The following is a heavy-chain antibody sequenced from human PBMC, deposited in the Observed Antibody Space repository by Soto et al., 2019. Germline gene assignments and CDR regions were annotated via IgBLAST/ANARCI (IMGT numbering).Heavy chain of an antibody. J-gene: IGHJ6*02. CDR3: AKERAVAGTFYQYGMDV. Sequence: PGGSLRLSCVASGFTVSTYAMSWVRQAPGKGLEWVSVISGSGGSTYYADSVKGRFTISRDNSKNTLYLQMNSLRVEDTAVYYCAKERAVAGTFYQYGMDVWGQGTTVTVSS. V-gene: IGHV3-23*01. CDR2: ISGSGGST. CDR1: GFTVSTYA. D-gene: IGHD6-19*01.